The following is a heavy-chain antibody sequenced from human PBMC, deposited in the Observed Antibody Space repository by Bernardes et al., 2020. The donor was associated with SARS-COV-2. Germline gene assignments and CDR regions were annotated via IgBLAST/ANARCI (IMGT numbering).Heavy chain of an antibody. CDR1: GDSISTSDYY. CDR2: VNSRGTT. D-gene: IGHD3-3*01. CDR3: ARLQWFIYYFDH. Sequence: ETLSLTCTVSGDSISTSDYYWGWIRQSPGKGLQWIGNVNSRGTTYYNPSLESRVTISLDKSRDQFSLKLTSVTAADTAVYYCARLQWFIYYFDHWGQGALVAVSS. J-gene: IGHJ4*02. V-gene: IGHV4-39*01.